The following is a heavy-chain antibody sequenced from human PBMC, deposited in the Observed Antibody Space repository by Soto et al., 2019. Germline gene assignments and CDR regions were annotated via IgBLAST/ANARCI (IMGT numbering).Heavy chain of an antibody. Sequence: EVQLVETGGGLIQPGGSLRLSCAASGFSVSTNYMTWVRQAPGKGLGWVSLIYSGGSTYYADSVKGRFTISRDNSKNKLYLQMNSLRVDDTAVYYCARGYGTSYGFGYWGQGTLVTVSS. CDR2: IYSGGST. CDR3: ARGYGTSYGFGY. D-gene: IGHD5-18*01. V-gene: IGHV3-53*02. CDR1: GFSVSTNY. J-gene: IGHJ4*02.